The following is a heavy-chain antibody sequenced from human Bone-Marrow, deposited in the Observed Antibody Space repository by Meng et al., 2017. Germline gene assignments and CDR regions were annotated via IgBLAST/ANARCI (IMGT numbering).Heavy chain of an antibody. D-gene: IGHD3-10*01. Sequence: KVSCKGSGYSFTSYWIGWVRQMPGKGLEWMGIIYPGDSDTRYSPSFQGQVTISADKSISTAYLQWSSLKASDTAMYYRARLLWFGELFHTYYFDYWGQGTLVTVSS. CDR1: GYSFTSYW. CDR3: ARLLWFGELFHTYYFDY. CDR2: IYPGDSDT. V-gene: IGHV5-51*01. J-gene: IGHJ4*02.